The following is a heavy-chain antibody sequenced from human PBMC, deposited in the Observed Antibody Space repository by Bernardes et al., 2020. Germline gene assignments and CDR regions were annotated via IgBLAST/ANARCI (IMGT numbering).Heavy chain of an antibody. CDR3: AGGRGRNYYGLDV. J-gene: IGHJ6*02. CDR1: GFTFSDYY. D-gene: IGHD2-15*01. V-gene: IGHV3-11*06. Sequence: GGSLRLSCAASGFTFSDYYMSWIRQAPGKGLEWVSYISSSSSHTDYADSLKGRFTISRDNARNSLFLQMSRLRGEDTAVYYCAGGRGRNYYGLDVWGQGTTVTVSS. CDR2: ISSSSSHT.